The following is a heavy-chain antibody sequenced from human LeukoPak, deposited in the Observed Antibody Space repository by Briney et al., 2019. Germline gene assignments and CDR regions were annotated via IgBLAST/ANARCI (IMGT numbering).Heavy chain of an antibody. CDR3: ARVKKGDYMDV. CDR1: GYSISSGYY. J-gene: IGHJ6*03. Sequence: SETLSLTCTVSGYSISSGYYWGWIRQPPGKGLEWIGSIYHSGRTFYNPSLKSRVTISVDTSKNQFSLKLTSVTAADTAVYYCARVKKGDYMDVWGKGTTVTVSS. V-gene: IGHV4-38-2*02. CDR2: IYHSGRT. D-gene: IGHD3-16*01.